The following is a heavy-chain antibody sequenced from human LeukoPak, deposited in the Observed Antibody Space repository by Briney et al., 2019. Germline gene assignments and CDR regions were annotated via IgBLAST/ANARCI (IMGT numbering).Heavy chain of an antibody. CDR3: ARELYYYDTRNFNY. V-gene: IGHV3-30-3*01. J-gene: IGHJ4*02. CDR1: GGSFSSGS. D-gene: IGHD3-22*01. Sequence: LSLTCTVSGGSFSSGSYYWSCVRPAQGKGLEWVTMISPDGTNEYYVDSVKGRFIISRDKSKPTVYLQMNSLTTEDTAVYYCARELYYYDTRNFNYWGQGTLVTVPP. CDR2: ISPDGTNE.